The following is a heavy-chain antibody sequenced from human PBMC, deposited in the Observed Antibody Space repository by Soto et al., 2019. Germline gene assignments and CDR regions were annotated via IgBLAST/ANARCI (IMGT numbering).Heavy chain of an antibody. CDR2: ISSSSSTI. CDR1: GFTFSSYS. CDR3: ARTVGYYGSGSYLDYYYYMDV. V-gene: IGHV3-48*01. D-gene: IGHD3-10*01. J-gene: IGHJ6*03. Sequence: GGSLRLSCAASGFTFSSYSMNWVRQAPGKGLEWVSYISSSSSTIYYADSVKGRFTISRDNAKNSLYLQMNSLRAEDTAVYYCARTVGYYGSGSYLDYYYYMDVWGKGTTVTVSS.